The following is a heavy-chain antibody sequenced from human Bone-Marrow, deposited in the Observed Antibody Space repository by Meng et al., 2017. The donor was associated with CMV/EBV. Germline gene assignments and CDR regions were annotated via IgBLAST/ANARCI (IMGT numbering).Heavy chain of an antibody. D-gene: IGHD3-16*01. J-gene: IGHJ4*02. CDR2: IYYSGST. CDR3: ARDPWGYGLTY. V-gene: IGHV4-39*07. CDR1: GGSISSSSYY. Sequence: SETLSLTCTVSGGSISSSSYYWGWIRQPPGKGLEWIGSIYYSGSTYYNTSLKSRVTISVDTSKNQFSLKVTSVTAADTAVYYCARDPWGYGLTYWGQGTLVTVYS.